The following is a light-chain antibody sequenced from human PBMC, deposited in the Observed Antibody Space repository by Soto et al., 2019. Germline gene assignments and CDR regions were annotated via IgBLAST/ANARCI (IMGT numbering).Light chain of an antibody. J-gene: IGLJ2*01. Sequence: QSVLTQPPSASGTPGQRVTISCSGGGSNIGTNTVNWYRQLPGTAPKLVIFGDNQRPSGVPDRFSGSNSGTSASLAISGLQSEDEADYYCAAWDGSLNNVLFGGGTKLTVL. V-gene: IGLV1-44*01. CDR1: GSNIGTNT. CDR2: GDN. CDR3: AAWDGSLNNVL.